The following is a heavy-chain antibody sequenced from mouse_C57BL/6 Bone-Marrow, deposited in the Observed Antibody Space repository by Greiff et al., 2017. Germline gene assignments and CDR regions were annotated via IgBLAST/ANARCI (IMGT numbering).Heavy chain of an antibody. CDR1: GYSITSDY. V-gene: IGHV3-8*01. J-gene: IGHJ4*01. CDR2: ISYSGSN. D-gene: IGHD1-1*02. CDR3: ARIYYYGFYAMDY. Sequence: EVMLVESGPGLAKPAQTLSLTCSVTGYSITSDYWNWIRKFPGNKLEYMGYISYSGSNYYNPSLKSRISITRDTSKNPYYLQLNSVTTEDTATYYCARIYYYGFYAMDYWGQGTSVTVSS.